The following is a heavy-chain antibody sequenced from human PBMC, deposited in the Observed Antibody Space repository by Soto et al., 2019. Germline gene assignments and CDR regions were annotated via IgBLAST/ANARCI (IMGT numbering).Heavy chain of an antibody. D-gene: IGHD2-15*01. CDR3: ARPKCPGSGSCYTLPQNGFDY. CDR2: IYPGDSDT. Sequence: PGESLKISCKGSGYSFTSYWIGWVRQMPGKGLEWMGIIYPGDSDTRYSPSFQGQVTISADKSISTAYLQWSSLKASDTAMYYCARPKCPGSGSCYTLPQNGFDYWGQGTLVTVSS. J-gene: IGHJ4*02. CDR1: GYSFTSYW. V-gene: IGHV5-51*01.